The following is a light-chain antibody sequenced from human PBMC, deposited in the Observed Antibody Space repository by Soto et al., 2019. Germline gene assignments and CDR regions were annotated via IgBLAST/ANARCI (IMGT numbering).Light chain of an antibody. Sequence: DIQMTQSPSSLSASVGDRVTITCRASQGIGNYLAWYQQKPGKVPKLLIYAASTLQSGVPSRFSGSGSGTDFTLTISSLQPEDVATYYCQKYNVVPRTFGPGTKVEIK. CDR3: QKYNVVPRT. CDR2: AAS. CDR1: QGIGNY. V-gene: IGKV1-27*01. J-gene: IGKJ1*01.